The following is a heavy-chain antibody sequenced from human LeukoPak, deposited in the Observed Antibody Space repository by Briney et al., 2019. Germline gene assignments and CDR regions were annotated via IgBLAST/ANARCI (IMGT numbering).Heavy chain of an antibody. CDR3: ARAAPHIDY. Sequence: PSETLSLTCTVSGGSISSYYWSWIRQPPGKGLGWIGSIYYTGSTYYNPSLKSRVTISVDTSKNQFSLQLTSVTAADTAVYYCARAAPHIDYWGQGTLVTVSS. CDR1: GGSISSYY. J-gene: IGHJ4*02. CDR2: IYYTGST. V-gene: IGHV4-59*04.